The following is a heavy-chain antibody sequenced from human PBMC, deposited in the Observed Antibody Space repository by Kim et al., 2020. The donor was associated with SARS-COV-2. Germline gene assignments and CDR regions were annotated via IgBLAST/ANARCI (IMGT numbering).Heavy chain of an antibody. CDR3: ARDRPGDFDYGFDA. CDR1: GIALSKYW. CDR2: VNTDGTST. V-gene: IGHV3-74*01. D-gene: IGHD4-17*01. J-gene: IGHJ6*02. Sequence: GGSLRLSCVASGIALSKYWMHWGRQAPGKGLEWVARVNTDGTSTTYADSVKGRFIVSKDNAKNTMYLQMNSLRVEDTALYFCARDRPGDFDYGFDACG.